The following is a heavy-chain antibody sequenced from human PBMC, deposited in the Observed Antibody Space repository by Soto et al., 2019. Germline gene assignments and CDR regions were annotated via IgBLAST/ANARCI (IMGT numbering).Heavy chain of an antibody. CDR1: GFTFSSYW. J-gene: IGHJ4*02. CDR3: ARESDGANSL. Sequence: GSLRLSCAASGFTFSSYWMHWVRQAPGKRLVWVSRINGDGSSTGYADSVKGRFTISRDNAKNTLYLQMNSLRAEDTAVYYCARESDGANSLWAQAPLGTVPS. D-gene: IGHD4-17*01. CDR2: INGDGSST. V-gene: IGHV3-74*01.